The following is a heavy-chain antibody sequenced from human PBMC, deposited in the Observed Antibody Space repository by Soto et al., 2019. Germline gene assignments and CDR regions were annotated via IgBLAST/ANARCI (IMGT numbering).Heavy chain of an antibody. Sequence: SETLSLTCAVSGDSISSYYCMWIRQPPGKGLESIGYLYYGRSANYNPSLKSRVTLSVDTSTNQCSLTLSSMTAADTAVYYCARGMKQLVLENYYYYYGMDVWGQGTTVTV. CDR3: ARGMKQLVLENYYYYYGMDV. CDR1: GDSISSYY. V-gene: IGHV4-59*01. J-gene: IGHJ6*02. D-gene: IGHD6-13*01. CDR2: LYYGRSA.